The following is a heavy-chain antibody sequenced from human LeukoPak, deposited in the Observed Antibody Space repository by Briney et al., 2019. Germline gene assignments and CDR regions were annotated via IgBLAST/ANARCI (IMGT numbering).Heavy chain of an antibody. Sequence: SETLSLTCTVSGGSISSYYWSWIRQPPGKGLEWIGYIYYSGSTNYNPSLKSRVTISVDTSKNQFSLKLSSVTAADTAVYYCARDRLDPAVASYYGMDVWGQGTTVTVSS. CDR1: GGSISSYY. J-gene: IGHJ6*02. CDR3: ARDRLDPAVASYYGMDV. V-gene: IGHV4-59*01. CDR2: IYYSGST. D-gene: IGHD6-19*01.